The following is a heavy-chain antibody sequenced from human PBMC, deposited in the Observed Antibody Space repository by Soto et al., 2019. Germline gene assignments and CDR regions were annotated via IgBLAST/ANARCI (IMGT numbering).Heavy chain of an antibody. D-gene: IGHD2-15*01. J-gene: IGHJ4*02. V-gene: IGHV4-34*01. CDR1: GGSFSGYY. CDR2: INHSGST. CDR3: ARTVRSEHYGGYYFDY. Sequence: QVQLQQWGAGLLKPSETLSLTCAVYGGSFSGYYWSWIRQPPGKGLEWIGEINHSGSTNYNPSLKSRVTILVDTSKNQFSLKLSSVTAADTAVYYCARTVRSEHYGGYYFDYWGQGTLVTVSS.